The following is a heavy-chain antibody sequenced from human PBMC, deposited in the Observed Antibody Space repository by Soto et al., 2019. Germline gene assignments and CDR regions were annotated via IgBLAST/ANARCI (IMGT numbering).Heavy chain of an antibody. CDR1: GGSISSYY. J-gene: IGHJ5*02. Sequence: PSETLSLTCTVSGGSISSYYWSWIRQPPGKGLEWIGYIYYSGSTNYNPSLKSRVTISVDTSKNQFSLKLSSVTAADTAVYYCARADSLWFVIHPWGQGTLVTVSS. V-gene: IGHV4-59*01. CDR2: IYYSGST. D-gene: IGHD3-16*02. CDR3: ARADSLWFVIHP.